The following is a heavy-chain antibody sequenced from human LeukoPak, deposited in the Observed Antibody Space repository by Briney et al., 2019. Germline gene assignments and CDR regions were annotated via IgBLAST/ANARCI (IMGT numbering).Heavy chain of an antibody. CDR1: GDSLSSNSAA. CDR3: ARDPRSYGPDY. D-gene: IGHD5-18*01. Sequence: SQTLSLTCALSGDSLSSNSAAWNWIRPSPSRGLEWLGRTYYMSKWYSDYALSVKSRITISPDTSKNQFSLHLNSVTPEDTAVYYCARDPRSYGPDYWGQGILVTVSS. J-gene: IGHJ4*02. V-gene: IGHV6-1*01. CDR2: TYYMSKWYS.